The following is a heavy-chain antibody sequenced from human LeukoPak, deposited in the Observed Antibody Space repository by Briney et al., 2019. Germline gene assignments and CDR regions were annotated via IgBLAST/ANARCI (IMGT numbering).Heavy chain of an antibody. Sequence: GGSLRLSCAASGFTFTNYAMTWVRQAPGKGLKWVSGISGSGGSTYYADSVKGRFTISRDNSKNTLYLQMNSLRAEDTAVYYCAKSGDFWSGYSLWGQGTLVTVSS. V-gene: IGHV3-23*01. CDR2: ISGSGGST. CDR1: GFTFTNYA. CDR3: AKSGDFWSGYSL. D-gene: IGHD3-3*01. J-gene: IGHJ4*02.